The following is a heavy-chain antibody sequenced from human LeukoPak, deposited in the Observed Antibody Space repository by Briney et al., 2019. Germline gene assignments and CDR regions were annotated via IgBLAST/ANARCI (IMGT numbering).Heavy chain of an antibody. V-gene: IGHV4-34*01. CDR1: GGSFSGYY. J-gene: IGHJ4*02. CDR3: ARASGYSNRYFDY. Sequence: SETLSLTCAVYGGSFSGYYWSWIRQPPGKGLEWIGEINHSGSTNYNPSLKSRVTISVDTSKNQFSLKLSSVTAADTAVYYCARASGYSNRYFDYWGQGTLVTVSS. CDR2: INHSGST. D-gene: IGHD6-13*01.